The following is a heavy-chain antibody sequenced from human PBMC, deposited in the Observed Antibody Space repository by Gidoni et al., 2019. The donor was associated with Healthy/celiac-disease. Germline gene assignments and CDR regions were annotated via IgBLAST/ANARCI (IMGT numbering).Heavy chain of an antibody. D-gene: IGHD3-9*01. J-gene: IGHJ5*02. CDR1: GFPFSNYA. V-gene: IGHV3-23*01. Sequence: EVQLLGSGGGLVQPGGSLRLSCAASGFPFSNYALPWVRKAPGKGLELVSGISGGGGSTYQADSVKGRFTISRDNSKNTLYRKMNSLRAEDTAVYYCAKDNDISGGWNFDPWGQGTLVTVSS. CDR2: ISGGGGST. CDR3: AKDNDISGGWNFDP.